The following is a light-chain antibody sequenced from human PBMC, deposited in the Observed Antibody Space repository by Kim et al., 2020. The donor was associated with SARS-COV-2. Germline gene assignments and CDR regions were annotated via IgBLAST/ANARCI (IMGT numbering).Light chain of an antibody. J-gene: IGKJ4*01. V-gene: IGKV3-11*01. Sequence: LSPGERVTLSCRASQSVSSYIAWYQQKPGQAPRLLIYDASNRATGIPARFSGSGSGTDFTLTISSLEPEDFAVYYCQQRSNWPLTFGGGTKVDIK. CDR3: QQRSNWPLT. CDR1: QSVSSY. CDR2: DAS.